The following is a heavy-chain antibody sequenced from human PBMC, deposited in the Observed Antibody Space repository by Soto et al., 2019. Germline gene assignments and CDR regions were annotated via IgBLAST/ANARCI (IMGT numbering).Heavy chain of an antibody. Sequence: QITLKESGPPLVKPTQTLTLTCTFSGFSLTTGGVGVGWIRQPSGKALEWLALVYGDNDKRYSPSLKNRLTITKDTSKNQVVLTMTDMDPVDTATYYCAQRHIAATGTGRDWFDPWGQGTLVTVSS. J-gene: IGHJ5*02. CDR1: GFSLTTGGVG. CDR2: VYGDNDK. V-gene: IGHV2-5*02. D-gene: IGHD6-13*01. CDR3: AQRHIAATGTGRDWFDP.